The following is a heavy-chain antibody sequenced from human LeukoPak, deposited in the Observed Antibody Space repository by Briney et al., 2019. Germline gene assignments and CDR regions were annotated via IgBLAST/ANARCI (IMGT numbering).Heavy chain of an antibody. D-gene: IGHD3-10*01. CDR3: ARLGTMVRGVTAFDI. CDR2: INPSGGST. J-gene: IGHJ3*02. V-gene: IGHV1-46*01. Sequence: ASVKVSCKASGYTFTSYYMHWVRQAPGQGLEWMGIINPSGGSTSYAQKFQGRVTMTRDMSTSTVYMELSSLRSEDTAVYYCARLGTMVRGVTAFDIWGQGTMVTVSS. CDR1: GYTFTSYY.